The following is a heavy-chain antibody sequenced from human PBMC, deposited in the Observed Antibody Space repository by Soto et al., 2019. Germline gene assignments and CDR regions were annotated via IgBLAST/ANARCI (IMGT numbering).Heavy chain of an antibody. J-gene: IGHJ3*02. CDR2: VYYSGST. V-gene: IGHV4-61*05. Sequence: SETLSLTCTVSGGSISSSSYYWGWIRQPPGKGLEWIGYVYYSGSTNYNPSLKSRVTISVDTSKNQFSLKLSSVTAADTAVYYCARGYYDSRGQSNTFDIWGQGTMVTVSS. CDR1: GGSISSSSYY. D-gene: IGHD3-22*01. CDR3: ARGYYDSRGQSNTFDI.